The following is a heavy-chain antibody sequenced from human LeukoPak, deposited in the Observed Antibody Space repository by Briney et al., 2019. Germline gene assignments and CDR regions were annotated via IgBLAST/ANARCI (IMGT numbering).Heavy chain of an antibody. CDR2: IYYSGST. Sequence: ASETLSLTCTVSGGSISSYYWGWIRQPPGKGLEWIGYIYYSGSTNYNPSLKSRVTISVDTSKNQFSLKLSSVTAADTAVYYCARATWLPVGLYYYDSSGYYYYFDYWGQGTLVTVSS. CDR1: GGSISSYY. CDR3: ARATWLPVGLYYYDSSGYYYYFDY. J-gene: IGHJ4*02. V-gene: IGHV4-59*01. D-gene: IGHD3-22*01.